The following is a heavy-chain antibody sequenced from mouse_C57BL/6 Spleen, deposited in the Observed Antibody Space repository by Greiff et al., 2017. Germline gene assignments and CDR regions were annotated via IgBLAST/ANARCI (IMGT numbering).Heavy chain of an antibody. D-gene: IGHD2-4*01. CDR1: GFTFSNYW. Sequence: EVQVVESGGGLVQPGGSMKLSCVASGFTFSNYWMNWVRQSPETGLEWVAQIRLKSDNYATHYAESVKGRFTISRDDSKSSVYLQMNNLRAEDTGIYYCTVIYYDYDDDYWGQGTTLTVSS. V-gene: IGHV6-3*01. J-gene: IGHJ2*01. CDR2: IRLKSDNYAT. CDR3: TVIYYDYDDDY.